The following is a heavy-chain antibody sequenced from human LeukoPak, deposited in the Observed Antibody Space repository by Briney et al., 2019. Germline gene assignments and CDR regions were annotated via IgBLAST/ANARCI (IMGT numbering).Heavy chain of an antibody. D-gene: IGHD5-18*01. J-gene: IGHJ4*02. CDR3: ARGRKGGSRVAQIDY. CDR1: GGSISSSSYY. Sequence: PSETLSLTCTVSGGSISSSSYYWGWIRQPPGEGLEWIGSIYYSGSTNYNPSLKSRVTISVDTSKNQFSLKLSSVTAADTAVYYCARGRKGGSRVAQIDYWGQGTLVTVSS. CDR2: IYYSGST. V-gene: IGHV4-39*07.